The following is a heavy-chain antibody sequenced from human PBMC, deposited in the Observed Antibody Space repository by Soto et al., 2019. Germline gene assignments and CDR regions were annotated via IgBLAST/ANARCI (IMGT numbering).Heavy chain of an antibody. J-gene: IGHJ1*01. Sequence: GGSLRLSCAASGFTFSSYAMSWVRQAPGKGLEWVSAISGSGGSTYYADSVKGRFTISRDNSKNTLYLQMNSLRAEDTAVYYCAKGSGDQYSSEYFQHWGQGTLVTVSS. V-gene: IGHV3-23*01. CDR3: AKGSGDQYSSEYFQH. D-gene: IGHD3-10*01. CDR1: GFTFSSYA. CDR2: ISGSGGST.